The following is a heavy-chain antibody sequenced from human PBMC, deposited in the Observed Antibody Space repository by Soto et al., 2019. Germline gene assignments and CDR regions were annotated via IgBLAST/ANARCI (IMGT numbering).Heavy chain of an antibody. CDR2: IIPIFGTA. V-gene: IGHV1-69*12. Sequence: QVQLVQSGAEVKKPGSSVKVSCKASGGTFSSYAISWVRQAPGQGLEWMGGIIPIFGTANYAQKFQGRVTITADESTSTAYMELSSLRSEDTAMYYCATLSGGSRYYYYGMDVWGQGTTVTVSS. CDR1: GGTFSSYA. CDR3: ATLSGGSRYYYYGMDV. J-gene: IGHJ6*02. D-gene: IGHD2-15*01.